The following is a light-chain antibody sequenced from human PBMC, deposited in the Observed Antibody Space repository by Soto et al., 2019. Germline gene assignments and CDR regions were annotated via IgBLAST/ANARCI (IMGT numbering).Light chain of an antibody. CDR2: DVS. Sequence: QSVLTQPGSVSGSPGQSVTVSCIGTSSDVGDYNSVSWYQQHPGKASKLMIYDVSKRPSGVPDRFSGSKSANTASLTVSGLQPEDEAEYYCSSYAGTNNLLYVFGTGTKVTV. J-gene: IGLJ1*01. V-gene: IGLV2-11*01. CDR3: SSYAGTNNLLYV. CDR1: SSDVGDYNS.